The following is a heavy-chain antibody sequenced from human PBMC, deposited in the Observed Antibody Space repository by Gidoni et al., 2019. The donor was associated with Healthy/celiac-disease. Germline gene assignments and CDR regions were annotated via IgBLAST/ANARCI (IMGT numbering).Heavy chain of an antibody. CDR3: ARESTGDYYDSSGYGIDY. J-gene: IGHJ4*02. CDR1: GGSISRCSYY. D-gene: IGHD3-22*01. V-gene: IGHV4-61*02. CDR2: IYTSGST. Sequence: QVQLQESGPGLVKPSPTLSLTCTVSGGSISRCSYYWSWIRQPAGKGLEWIGRIYTSGSTNYNPSLKSRVTISGDTAKNQFSLKLSSVTAADTAVYYCARESTGDYYDSSGYGIDYWGQGTLVTVSS.